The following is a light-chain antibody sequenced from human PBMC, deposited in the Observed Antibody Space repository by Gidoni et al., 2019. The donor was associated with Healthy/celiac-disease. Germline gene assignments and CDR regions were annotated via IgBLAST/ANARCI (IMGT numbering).Light chain of an antibody. J-gene: IGLJ2*01. V-gene: IGLV3-19*01. CDR1: SLRSYY. CDR2: GKN. Sequence: SSELTQDPAVSVALGQTVRITCQGDSLRSYYASWYQQKPGQAPVLVIYGKNNRPSGIPDRFSGSSSGNTASLTITGAQAEDEADYYCNSRDSSRVVFGGGTKLPVL. CDR3: NSRDSSRVV.